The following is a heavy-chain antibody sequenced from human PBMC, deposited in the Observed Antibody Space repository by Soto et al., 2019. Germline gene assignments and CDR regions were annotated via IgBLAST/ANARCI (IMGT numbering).Heavy chain of an antibody. J-gene: IGHJ6*02. CDR3: ARGLLWVGYYYYVMDV. CDR2: IYYSGDT. D-gene: IGHD2-21*02. Sequence: SETLSLTCTVSGGSIIRGDYYWSWIRQPPGKGLEWIGFIYYSGDTSYNPSLKSRVTISVDTSKNQFSLKLSSVTAADTAVYYCARGLLWVGYYYYVMDVWGQGTKVTVSS. V-gene: IGHV4-31*03. CDR1: GGSIIRGDYY.